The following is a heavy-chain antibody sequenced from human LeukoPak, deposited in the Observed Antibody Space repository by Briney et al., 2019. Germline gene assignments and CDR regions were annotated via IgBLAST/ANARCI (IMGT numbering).Heavy chain of an antibody. V-gene: IGHV4-38-2*02. Sequence: SETLSLTCIVSGYSISSGYYWGWIRPPPGKGLEWIGNIHHSGSTYYNPSLKSRVTISVDTSKNQLSLKLSSVTAADTAVYYCARDLGVNGEGGDYWGQGTLVTVSS. CDR1: GYSISSGYY. CDR3: ARDLGVNGEGGDY. D-gene: IGHD4-17*01. CDR2: IHHSGST. J-gene: IGHJ4*02.